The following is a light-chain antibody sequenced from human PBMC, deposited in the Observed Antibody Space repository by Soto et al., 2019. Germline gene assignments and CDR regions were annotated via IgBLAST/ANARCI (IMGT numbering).Light chain of an antibody. J-gene: IGKJ4*01. CDR1: QYIGSN. V-gene: IGKV3-15*01. CDR2: GAS. Sequence: EIVMMQSPATLSVSPGERATLSCRASQYIGSNLAWYQQKPGQAPRLLIYGASTRATGIPARFSGSGSGTDFTLTISSLEPEDFAVYYCQQRRNWPPLTFGGGTKGDIK. CDR3: QQRRNWPPLT.